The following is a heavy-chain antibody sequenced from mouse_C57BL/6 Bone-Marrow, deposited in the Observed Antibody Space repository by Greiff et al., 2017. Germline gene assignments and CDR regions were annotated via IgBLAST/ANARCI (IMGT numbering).Heavy chain of an antibody. D-gene: IGHD1-1*02. CDR3: GGGGTGDAMDY. CDR1: GYTFTTYP. V-gene: IGHV1-47*01. Sequence: VMLVESGAELVKPGASVKMSCKASGYTFTTYPIEWMKQNHGKSLEWIGNFHPYNDDTKYNEKFKGKATLTVEKSSSTVYLELSRLTSDDSAVYYGGGGGTGDAMDYWGQGTSVTVSA. J-gene: IGHJ4*01. CDR2: FHPYNDDT.